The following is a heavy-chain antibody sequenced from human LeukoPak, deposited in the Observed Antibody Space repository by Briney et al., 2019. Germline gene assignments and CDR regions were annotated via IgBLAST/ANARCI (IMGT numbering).Heavy chain of an antibody. D-gene: IGHD1-7*01. Sequence: ASVKVSCKASGYTFTGYYMHWVRQAPGQGLEWMGWINPNSGGTNYAQKFQGRVTINTDESTSTAYMELSSLGSEDTALYYCARDLAPATEWNYADAFDVWGQGTMVTVSS. CDR1: GYTFTGYY. CDR3: ARDLAPATEWNYADAFDV. CDR2: INPNSGGT. J-gene: IGHJ3*01. V-gene: IGHV1-2*02.